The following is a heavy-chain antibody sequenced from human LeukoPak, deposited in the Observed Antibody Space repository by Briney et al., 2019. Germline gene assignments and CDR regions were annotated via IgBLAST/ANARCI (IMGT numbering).Heavy chain of an antibody. D-gene: IGHD2-15*01. CDR3: ARAQDIVVVVADY. J-gene: IGHJ4*02. CDR2: ISSSGSTI. CDR1: GFTFSDYY. Sequence: GGSLRLSCAASGFTFSDYYMSWIRQAPGKGLEWVSYISSSGSTIYYADSVKGRFTISRDNAKNSLYLQMNSLRAEDTAVYYRARAQDIVVVVADYWGQGTLVTVSS. V-gene: IGHV3-11*01.